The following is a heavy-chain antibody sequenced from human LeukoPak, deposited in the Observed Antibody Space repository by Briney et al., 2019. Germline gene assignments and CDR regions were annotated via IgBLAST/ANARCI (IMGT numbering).Heavy chain of an antibody. CDR3: AKDLTMVRGAVTN. Sequence: PGGSLRLSCAVSRFTLIRNGMHWVRQAPGKGLEWVAFIRSDGENKYYADSVKGRLTVSRDTSKNTLFLEMNYLKTEDTATYYCAKDLTMVRGAVTNWGQGTQVTVSS. J-gene: IGHJ4*02. D-gene: IGHD3-10*01. V-gene: IGHV3-30*02. CDR2: IRSDGENK. CDR1: RFTLIRNG.